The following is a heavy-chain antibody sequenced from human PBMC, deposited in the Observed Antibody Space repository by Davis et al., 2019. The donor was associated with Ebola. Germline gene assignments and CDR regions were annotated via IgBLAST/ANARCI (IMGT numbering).Heavy chain of an antibody. Sequence: GGSLRLSCAGSAFTFGAYAMHWFRQAPGQGLDWVSSISWGSGSIAYADSVKGRFTISRDNAKNSLYLQMNSLRAEDTAVYYCAKEEIKGYSSGWQTFDYWGQGTLVTVSS. J-gene: IGHJ4*02. CDR2: ISWGSGSI. D-gene: IGHD6-19*01. CDR3: AKEEIKGYSSGWQTFDY. V-gene: IGHV3-9*01. CDR1: AFTFGAYA.